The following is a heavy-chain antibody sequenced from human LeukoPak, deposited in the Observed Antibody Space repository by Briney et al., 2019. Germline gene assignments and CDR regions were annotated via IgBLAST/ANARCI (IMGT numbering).Heavy chain of an antibody. J-gene: IGHJ6*03. V-gene: IGHV3-30*07. CDR3: ARERGYCTNGACYTDDYYYYYIDV. Sequence: PGGSLRLSCAASGFTFSSYAMHWVRQAPGKGLEWVAVISYDGSNKYYADSVKGRFTISRDNAKNSLYLQTSSLRAEDTAVYYCARERGYCTNGACYTDDYYYYYIDVWGKGTTVTVSS. CDR2: ISYDGSNK. CDR1: GFTFSSYA. D-gene: IGHD2-8*01.